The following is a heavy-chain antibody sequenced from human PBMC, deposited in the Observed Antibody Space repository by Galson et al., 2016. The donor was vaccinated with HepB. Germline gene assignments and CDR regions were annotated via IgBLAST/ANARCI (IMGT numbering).Heavy chain of an antibody. V-gene: IGHV3-23*01. CDR1: GFSVYV. CDR3: AKDLHYEIARSSSDFWRGLARRQSAGDSDMDV. CDR2: FSGYDSSA. J-gene: IGHJ6*02. Sequence: SLRLSCAASGFSVYVMSWVRQAPGKGLEWVATFSGYDSSAFYADSVKGRFTIARDSSKKTLFLQMNSLGVDDTARYFCAKDLHYEIARSSSDFWRGLARRQSAGDSDMDVWGQGTTVIVSS. D-gene: IGHD3-3*01.